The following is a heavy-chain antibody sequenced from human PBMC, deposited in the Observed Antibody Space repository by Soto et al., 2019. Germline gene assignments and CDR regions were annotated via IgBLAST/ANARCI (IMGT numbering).Heavy chain of an antibody. D-gene: IGHD3-3*01. Sequence: QVHLQESGPGLVKPSGTLALTCAVSGGSISSDKWWTWVRQPPGKGLEWIGEISHRGSTNYSPSFTIRLSLSVDTTNTQFSLRLTSVTAAATAVYYCAAIPLTSGVVSGRFDPWGQGSMVTVSS. CDR1: GGSISSDKW. CDR3: AAIPLTSGVVSGRFDP. V-gene: IGHV4-4*02. CDR2: ISHRGST. J-gene: IGHJ5*02.